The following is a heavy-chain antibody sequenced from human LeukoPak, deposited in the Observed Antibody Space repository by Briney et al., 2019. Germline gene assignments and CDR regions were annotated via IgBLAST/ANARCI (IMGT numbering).Heavy chain of an antibody. Sequence: GGSLRLSCTASGFTFGDYAMSWFRQAPGKWLQWVGYIRSKAYGATTEYAASVKGRFTISRDDSKSIAYLQMNSLKTEDTAVYYCTREYYYHSSGFDYWGQGTLVTVSS. D-gene: IGHD3-22*01. V-gene: IGHV3-49*03. CDR2: IRSKAYGATT. CDR1: GFTFGDYA. CDR3: TREYYYHSSGFDY. J-gene: IGHJ4*02.